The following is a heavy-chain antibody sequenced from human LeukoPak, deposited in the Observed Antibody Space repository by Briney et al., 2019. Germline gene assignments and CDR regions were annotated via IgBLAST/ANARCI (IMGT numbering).Heavy chain of an antibody. Sequence: PGGSLRLSCAASGFTFTSYGMHWGRQAPGTGLDWVALIWDDGNNKYYADSVKGRFTISRDNSKNTLYLQMNSLRAEDTAVYYCARDNGEWRLNWFDHWGQGTLVTVSS. D-gene: IGHD2-8*01. V-gene: IGHV3-33*01. CDR2: IWDDGNNK. CDR1: GFTFTSYG. CDR3: ARDNGEWRLNWFDH. J-gene: IGHJ5*02.